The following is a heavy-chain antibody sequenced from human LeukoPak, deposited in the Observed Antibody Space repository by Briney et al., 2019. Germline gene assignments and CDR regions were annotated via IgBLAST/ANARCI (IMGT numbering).Heavy chain of an antibody. Sequence: GGSLRLSCAASGFTVSTNYMSWVRQAPGKGLEWVSVIYSGGSTYYADSVKGRFTISRDNSKNTLYLQMNSLRAEDTAVYYCARDYPYYYDSRGYYSFDYWGQGTLVTVSS. J-gene: IGHJ4*02. D-gene: IGHD3-22*01. CDR2: IYSGGST. CDR3: ARDYPYYYDSRGYYSFDY. CDR1: GFTVSTNY. V-gene: IGHV3-66*01.